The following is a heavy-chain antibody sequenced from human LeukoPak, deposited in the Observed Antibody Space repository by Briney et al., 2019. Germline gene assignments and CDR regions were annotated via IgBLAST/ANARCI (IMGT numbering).Heavy chain of an antibody. V-gene: IGHV4-59*01. D-gene: IGHD3/OR15-3a*01. Sequence: ASETLSLTCTVSGGSISPYYWTWIRQPPGKGLEWIGYVYYNGNTNYNPSLKSRITISVDTSKNQFSLRLKSVTAADTAVYYCARGRLSSRTTWTWFDPWGQGTLVNVSS. CDR2: VYYNGNT. CDR3: ARGRLSSRTTWTWFDP. J-gene: IGHJ5*02. CDR1: GGSISPYY.